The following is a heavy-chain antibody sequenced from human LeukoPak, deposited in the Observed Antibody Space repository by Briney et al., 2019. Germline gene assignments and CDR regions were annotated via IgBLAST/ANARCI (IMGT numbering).Heavy chain of an antibody. CDR1: GGTFSSYA. CDR3: ARADLAAAGTSYGYYYYMDV. D-gene: IGHD6-13*01. V-gene: IGHV1-69*05. J-gene: IGHJ6*03. Sequence: SVKVSCKASGGTFSSYAISWVRQAPGQGLEWMGGIIPIFGTANYAQKFQGRVTITTDESTSTAYMELSSLRSEDTAVYYCARADLAAAGTSYGYYYYMDVWGKGTTVTVSS. CDR2: IIPIFGTA.